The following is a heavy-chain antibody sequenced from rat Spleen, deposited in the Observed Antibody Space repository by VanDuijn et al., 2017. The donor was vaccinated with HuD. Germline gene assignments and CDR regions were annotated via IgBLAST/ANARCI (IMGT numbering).Heavy chain of an antibody. CDR3: ARPDYGYPFAY. V-gene: IGHV5-7*01. J-gene: IGHJ3*01. D-gene: IGHD1-7*01. Sequence: EVQLVESGGGLVQPGRSLKLSCAASGFTFSDYNMAWVRQAPTKGLEWVATISYDGSGTYYRDSVKGRFTISRDNVKSTLYLQMDSLRSEDTATYYCARPDYGYPFAYWGQGTLVTVSS. CDR1: GFTFSDYN. CDR2: ISYDGSGT.